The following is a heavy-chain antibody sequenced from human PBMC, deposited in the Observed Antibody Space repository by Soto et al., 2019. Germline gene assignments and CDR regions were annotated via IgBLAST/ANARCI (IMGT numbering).Heavy chain of an antibody. Sequence: QITLKESGPTLVTPTQTLTLTCNFSGFSFTTDGMGVGWIRQPPGKALEWLALLYWDDDKRFSPSLKSRLTITKDASRNQVVPTLTNMDPADTATYYCAHVYWAASGTRYYFDYWGQGTLVTVSS. CDR3: AHVYWAASGTRYYFDY. V-gene: IGHV2-5*02. CDR2: LYWDDDK. J-gene: IGHJ4*02. D-gene: IGHD1-7*01. CDR1: GFSFTTDGMG.